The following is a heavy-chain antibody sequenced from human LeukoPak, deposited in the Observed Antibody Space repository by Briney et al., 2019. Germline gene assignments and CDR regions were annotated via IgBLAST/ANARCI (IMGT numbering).Heavy chain of an antibody. J-gene: IGHJ3*02. CDR3: ARGPRSWQLILVAFDI. CDR2: ISHSGST. Sequence: PSETLSLTCAVYGGSFSGYYWSWIRQPPGKGLEWIGEISHSGSTNYNPSLKSRVIISVDTSKNQFSLKLSSVTAADTAVYYCARGPRSWQLILVAFDIWGQGTMVIVSS. V-gene: IGHV4-34*01. D-gene: IGHD2-15*01. CDR1: GGSFSGYY.